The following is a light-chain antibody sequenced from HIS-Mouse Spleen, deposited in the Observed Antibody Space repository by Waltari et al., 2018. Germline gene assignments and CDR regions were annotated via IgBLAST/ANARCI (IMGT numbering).Light chain of an antibody. CDR3: QSADSSGTWV. CDR1: ALPKQY. Sequence: SYELTQPPSVSVSPGQTARITCSGDALPKQYAYWYQQKPGPAPVLVIYKDSERPSGIPERFSGSSSGTTVTLTISGVQAEDEADDYCQSADSSGTWVFGGGTKLTVL. J-gene: IGLJ3*02. V-gene: IGLV3-25*03. CDR2: KDS.